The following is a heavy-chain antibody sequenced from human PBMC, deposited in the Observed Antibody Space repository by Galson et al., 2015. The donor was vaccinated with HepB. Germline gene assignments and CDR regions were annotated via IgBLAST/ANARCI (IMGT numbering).Heavy chain of an antibody. J-gene: IGHJ4*02. CDR3: ARAFIRGGEEFDY. CDR2: IIPILGIA. V-gene: IGHV1-69*02. Sequence: SVKVSCKASGGTFSSYTISWVRQAPGQGLEWMGRIIPILGIANYAQKFQGRVTITADKSTSTAYMELSSLRSEDTAVYYCARAFIRGGEEFDYWGQGTLVTVSS. CDR1: GGTFSSYT. D-gene: IGHD3-16*01.